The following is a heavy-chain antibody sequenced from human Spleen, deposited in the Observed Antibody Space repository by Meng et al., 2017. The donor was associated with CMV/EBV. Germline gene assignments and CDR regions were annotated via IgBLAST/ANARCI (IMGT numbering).Heavy chain of an antibody. CDR1: GDTFSSYA. CDR2: VNANSGAK. D-gene: IGHD2-2*02. V-gene: IGHV1-2*02. CDR3: ARGYCSGASCYIDD. J-gene: IGHJ4*02. Sequence: SGDTFSSYAISWVRQAPGQGLEWMGWVNANSGAKDYAQKFQGRVTMTRDTSISTAYMELSRLRSDDTAVYYCARGYCSGASCYIDDWGQGTLVTVSS.